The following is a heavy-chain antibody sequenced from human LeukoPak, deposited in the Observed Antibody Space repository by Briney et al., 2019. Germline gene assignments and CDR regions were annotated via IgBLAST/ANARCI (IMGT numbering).Heavy chain of an antibody. CDR2: IYFSGST. CDR1: GGSISTYY. J-gene: IGHJ4*02. D-gene: IGHD4-11*01. V-gene: IGHV4-59*01. CDR3: ARMYSNYYFDY. Sequence: SETLSLTCAVSGGSISTYYWSWIRQPPGKGLEWIGYIYFSGSTNYNPSLKSRVTISIDTSKNQFSLKLSSVTAADTAVYYCARMYSNYYFDYWGQGTLVTVSS.